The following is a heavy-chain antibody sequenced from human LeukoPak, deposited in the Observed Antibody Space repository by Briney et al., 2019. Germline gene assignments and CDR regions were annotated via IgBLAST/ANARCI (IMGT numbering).Heavy chain of an antibody. CDR3: ARTAGYSYGLEFDY. V-gene: IGHV4-30-2*01. D-gene: IGHD5-18*01. Sequence: SETLSLTCAVSGGSISSGGYSWRWIRQPPGKGLEWIGYIYHSGSTYYNPSLKSRVTISVDRSKNQFSLKLSSVTAADTAVYYCARTAGYSYGLEFDYWGQGTLVTVSS. J-gene: IGHJ4*02. CDR2: IYHSGST. CDR1: GGSISSGGYS.